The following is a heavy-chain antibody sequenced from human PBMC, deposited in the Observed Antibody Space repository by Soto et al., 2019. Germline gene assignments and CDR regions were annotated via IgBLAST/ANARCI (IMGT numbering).Heavy chain of an antibody. Sequence: EMQLLESGGDLVQPGGSLRLSCAASGFSVSSYAMTWVRQAPGEGLEWVSGIGGGVTKYYADSVKGRFTISRDSSKNTLYLKMNSLRVEDTAVYYCAKCGSGSGTFQERVNDHWGQGTLVTVSS. D-gene: IGHD6-19*01. CDR3: AKCGSGSGTFQERVNDH. J-gene: IGHJ5*02. V-gene: IGHV3-23*01. CDR2: IGGGVTK. CDR1: GFSVSSYA.